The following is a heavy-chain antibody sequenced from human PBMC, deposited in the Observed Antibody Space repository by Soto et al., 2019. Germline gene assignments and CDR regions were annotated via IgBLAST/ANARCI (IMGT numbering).Heavy chain of an antibody. CDR3: ARMAPPIDY. V-gene: IGHV3-11*01. Sequence: PGXSLRLSCAAAAFTFSGDYSIWIGQAPGKGLEWVSYISSSGSTIYYADAVKGRFTISRDNAKNSLYLQMNSLRAEDTAVYYCARMAPPIDYWGQGTLVTVSS. J-gene: IGHJ4*02. D-gene: IGHD5-12*01. CDR2: ISSSGSTI. CDR1: AFTFSGDY.